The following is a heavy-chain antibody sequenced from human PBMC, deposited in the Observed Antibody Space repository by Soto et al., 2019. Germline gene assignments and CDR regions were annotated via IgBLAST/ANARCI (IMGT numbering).Heavy chain of an antibody. Sequence: GESLKISCKGSGYSFTSYWISWVLQMPGKGLEWMGRIYPSDHYTNYSPSFQGHVTISADKPISTAYLQWSSLKASDTAMYYWASSLDTMVRGVMKYCYYGMGVWGQGTTVTVSS. D-gene: IGHD3-10*01. CDR2: IYPSDHYT. CDR1: GYSFTSYW. V-gene: IGHV5-10-1*01. CDR3: ASSLDTMVRGVMKYCYYGMGV. J-gene: IGHJ6*02.